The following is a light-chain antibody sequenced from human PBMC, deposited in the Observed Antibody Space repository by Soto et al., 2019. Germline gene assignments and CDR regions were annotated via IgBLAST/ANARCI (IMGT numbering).Light chain of an antibody. Sequence: DVVMTQSPDSLAVSLGERATINCKSSQSVLYNSNNKNYLAWYQQKPRQPPKLLIYWASTRESGVPDRFSVSGSGTDVTLTISSLQAEDVAVYFCQQYYSTPHTFGQGTKLEIK. CDR2: WAS. CDR1: QSVLYNSNNKNY. J-gene: IGKJ2*01. V-gene: IGKV4-1*01. CDR3: QQYYSTPHT.